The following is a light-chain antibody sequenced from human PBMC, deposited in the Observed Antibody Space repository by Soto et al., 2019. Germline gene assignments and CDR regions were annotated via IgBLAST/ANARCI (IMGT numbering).Light chain of an antibody. CDR2: DDN. Sequence: QSVLTQPPSVSAAPGQKVTISCSGSSPNIGGNSVSWYQQLPGTAPKLLIYDDNKRPSGIPDRFSSSKSGTSGTLGITGFQTGDEADYYCGSWDSSLSAYVFGTGTKVTVL. CDR3: GSWDSSLSAYV. CDR1: SPNIGGNS. J-gene: IGLJ1*01. V-gene: IGLV1-51*01.